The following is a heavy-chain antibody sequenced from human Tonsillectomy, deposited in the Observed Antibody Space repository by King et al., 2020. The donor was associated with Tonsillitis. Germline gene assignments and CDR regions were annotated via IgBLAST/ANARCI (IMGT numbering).Heavy chain of an antibody. J-gene: IGHJ4*02. CDR2: IFYSGST. CDR3: ARHTPGRMIVVVNYFDY. D-gene: IGHD3-22*01. V-gene: IGHV4-39*01. Sequence: LQLQESGPGLVKPSQTLSLTCTVSGGSISNNNYYWGWIRQPPGKGLEWIGSIFYSGSTYYNPSLKSRVALSVDTSENQFSLQLRSVTAADTAVYYCARHTPGRMIVVVNYFDYWGQGTLVTVSS. CDR1: GGSISNNNYY.